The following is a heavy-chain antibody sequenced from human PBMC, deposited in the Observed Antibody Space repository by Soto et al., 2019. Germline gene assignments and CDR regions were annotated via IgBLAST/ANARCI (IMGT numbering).Heavy chain of an antibody. CDR3: AKIAEAVAGTVYGY. D-gene: IGHD6-19*01. V-gene: IGHV3-23*01. Sequence: GGSLRLSCAASGFTFSNYAMGWVRQAPGKGLAWVSSIGGSGGRPHYGDSVQGRFTISRDNSRNTLYLQMNSLRAEDTAVYYCAKIAEAVAGTVYGYWGRGALVTVSS. J-gene: IGHJ4*02. CDR1: GFTFSNYA. CDR2: IGGSGGRP.